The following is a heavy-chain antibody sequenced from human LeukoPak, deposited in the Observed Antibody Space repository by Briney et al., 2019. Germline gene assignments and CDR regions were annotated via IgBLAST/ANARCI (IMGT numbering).Heavy chain of an antibody. CDR3: ARHYYASGSYYNDY. J-gene: IGHJ4*02. CDR2: IYPGDSDT. D-gene: IGHD3-10*01. Sequence: GESLQISCQGSGYSFSSYWIGWVRQMPGKGLEWMGIIYPGDSDTRYSPSFQGQVTISADKSISTAYLRWSSLKASDTAMYYCARHYYASGSYYNDYWGQGTLVIVSS. V-gene: IGHV5-51*01. CDR1: GYSFSSYW.